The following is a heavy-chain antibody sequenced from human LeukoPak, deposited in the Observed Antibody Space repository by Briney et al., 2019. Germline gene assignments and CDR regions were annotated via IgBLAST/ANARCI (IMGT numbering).Heavy chain of an antibody. CDR1: GFTVSSNY. CDR2: IYSGGST. Sequence: GSLRLSCAASGFTVSSNYMSWVRQAPGKGLEWVSVIYSGGSTYYADSVKGRFTISRDNSKNTLYLQMNSLRAEDTAVYYCARDQVGYCSSTSCYRNYYYGMDVWGQGTTVTVSS. CDR3: ARDQVGYCSSTSCYRNYYYGMDV. V-gene: IGHV3-53*01. D-gene: IGHD2-2*01. J-gene: IGHJ6*02.